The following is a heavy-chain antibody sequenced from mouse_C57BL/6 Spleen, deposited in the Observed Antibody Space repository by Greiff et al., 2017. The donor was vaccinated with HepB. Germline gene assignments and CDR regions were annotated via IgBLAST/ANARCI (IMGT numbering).Heavy chain of an antibody. CDR1: GFSLTSYG. CDR2: IWGDGST. V-gene: IGHV2-3*01. CDR3: AKQPPPGYYDYDEGFAY. J-gene: IGHJ3*01. D-gene: IGHD2-4*01. Sequence: VHLVESGPGLVAPSQSLSITCTVSGFSLTSYGVSWVRQPPGKGLEWLGVIWGDGSTNYHSALISRLSISKDNSKSQVFLKLNSLQTDDTATYYCAKQPPPGYYDYDEGFAYWGQGTLVTVSA.